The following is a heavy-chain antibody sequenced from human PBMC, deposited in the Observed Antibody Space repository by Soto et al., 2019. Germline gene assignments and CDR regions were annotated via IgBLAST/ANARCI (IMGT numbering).Heavy chain of an antibody. CDR2: IIPIFGTA. V-gene: IGHV1-69*13. CDR3: ARDLRQLVRTGYGMDV. CDR1: GGTFSSHA. D-gene: IGHD6-6*01. J-gene: IGHJ6*02. Sequence: SVKVSCKASGGTFSSHAISWVRQAPGQGLEWMGGIIPIFGTANYAQKFQGRVTIAADESTSTAYMELSSLRSEDTAVYYCARDLRQLVRTGYGMDVWGQGTTVTVSS.